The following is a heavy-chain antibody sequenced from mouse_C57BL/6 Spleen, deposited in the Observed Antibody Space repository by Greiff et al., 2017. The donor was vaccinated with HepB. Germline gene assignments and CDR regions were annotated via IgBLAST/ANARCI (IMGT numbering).Heavy chain of an antibody. V-gene: IGHV1-82*01. Sequence: VQLQQSGPELVKPGASVKISCKASGYAFSSSWMNWVKQRPGKGLEWIGRIYPGDGDTNYNGKFKGKATLTADKSSSTAYMQLSSLTSEDSAVYVCAREERGSRSRFDVWGTGTTVTVSS. CDR1: GYAFSSSW. D-gene: IGHD1-1*01. CDR2: IYPGDGDT. J-gene: IGHJ1*03. CDR3: AREERGSRSRFDV.